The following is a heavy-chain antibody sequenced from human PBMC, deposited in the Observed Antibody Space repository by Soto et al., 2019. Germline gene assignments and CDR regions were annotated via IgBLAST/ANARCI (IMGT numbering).Heavy chain of an antibody. CDR1: GFTFSNAW. CDR2: IKSKTDGGTT. J-gene: IGHJ6*02. Sequence: GGSLRLSCAASGFTFSNAWMNWVRQAPGKGLEWVGRIKSKTDGGTTDYAAPVKGRFTISRDDSKNTLYLQMNSLKTEDTAVYYCTTDSYGSGSSNYYYYGMDVWGQGTTVTVSS. V-gene: IGHV3-15*07. D-gene: IGHD3-10*01. CDR3: TTDSYGSGSSNYYYYGMDV.